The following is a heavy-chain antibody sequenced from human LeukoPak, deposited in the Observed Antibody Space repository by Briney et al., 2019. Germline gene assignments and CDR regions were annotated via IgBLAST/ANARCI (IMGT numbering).Heavy chain of an antibody. CDR3: ARSGGNYYSI. J-gene: IGHJ3*02. Sequence: GESLKISCKGSGYRFTSFWIGWVRQMPGKGLEWIGIIYPGDSDTIYSPSFQGQLTLSADKSTSTDNLQWSSLKASDTAMYYCARSGGNYYSIWGQGTMVTVSS. CDR2: IYPGDSDT. D-gene: IGHD1-26*01. V-gene: IGHV5-51*01. CDR1: GYRFTSFW.